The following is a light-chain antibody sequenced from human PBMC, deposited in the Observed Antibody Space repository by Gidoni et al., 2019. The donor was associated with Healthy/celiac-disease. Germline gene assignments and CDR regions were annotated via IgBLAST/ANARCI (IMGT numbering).Light chain of an antibody. V-gene: IGKV3-15*01. J-gene: IGKJ2*03. CDR3: QQYNNWPPYS. Sequence: EIVMTQSPATLSVSPGERATLSCRASQSVSSNLAWYQQNPGQAPRLLIYCASTRATGIPARFSVSGSGTEFTLTISSLQSEDFAVYYCQQYNNWPPYSFGQGTKLEIK. CDR1: QSVSSN. CDR2: CAS.